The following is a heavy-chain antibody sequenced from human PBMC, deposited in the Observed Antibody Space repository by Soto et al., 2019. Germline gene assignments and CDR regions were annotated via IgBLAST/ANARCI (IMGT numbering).Heavy chain of an antibody. V-gene: IGHV1-69*01. Sequence: QVQLVQSGAEVKKPGSSVKVSCTASGGTFSSYAISWVRQAPGQGLEWMGGIIPISGTANYAQKLQGRVTITADESTSTAYMELRSLRSEDTAVYYCARSQGSSTSLEIYYYYYYGMDVWGQGTTVTVSS. CDR3: ARSQGSSTSLEIYYYYYYGMDV. CDR1: GGTFSSYA. D-gene: IGHD2-2*01. J-gene: IGHJ6*02. CDR2: IIPISGTA.